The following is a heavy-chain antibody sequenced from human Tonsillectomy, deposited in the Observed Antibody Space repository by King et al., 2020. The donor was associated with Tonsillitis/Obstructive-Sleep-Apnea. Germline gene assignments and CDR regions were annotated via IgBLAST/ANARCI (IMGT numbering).Heavy chain of an antibody. J-gene: IGHJ4*02. Sequence: QLVQSGAEVKKPGASVKVSCKASGYSFTNYYIHWVRQAPGQGLEWMGVINPSGGSTVYTQNFQGRVTVTRDTSTSTVYMELSSLRSEDTAVYYCAKIWFGAPPGDYWGQGTLVTVSS. CDR1: GYSFTNYY. V-gene: IGHV1-46*01. CDR2: INPSGGST. CDR3: AKIWFGAPPGDY. D-gene: IGHD3-10*01.